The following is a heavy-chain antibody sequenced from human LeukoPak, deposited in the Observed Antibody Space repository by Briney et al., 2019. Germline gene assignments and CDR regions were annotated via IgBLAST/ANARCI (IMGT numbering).Heavy chain of an antibody. J-gene: IGHJ5*02. Sequence: GGSLRLSCAASGFTFSSYWMHWVRQAPGKGLVWVSRINSDGSSTSYADSVKGRSTISRDNAKNTLYLQMNSLRAEDTAVYYCARPFRPFSSSWHNWFDPWGQGTLVTVSS. CDR3: ARPFRPFSSSWHNWFDP. CDR1: GFTFSSYW. D-gene: IGHD6-13*01. CDR2: INSDGSST. V-gene: IGHV3-74*01.